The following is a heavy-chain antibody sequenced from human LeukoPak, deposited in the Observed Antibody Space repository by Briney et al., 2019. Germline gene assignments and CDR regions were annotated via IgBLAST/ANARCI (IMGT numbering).Heavy chain of an antibody. CDR3: ARALVAGTWPGPNNWFGP. Sequence: SETLSLTCAVSGGSISSGGYSWSWIRQPPGKGLEWIGYIYYSGSTYYNPSLKSRVTISVDTSKNQFSLKLSSVTAADTAVYYCARALVAGTWPGPNNWFGPWGQGTLVTVSS. V-gene: IGHV4-30-4*07. J-gene: IGHJ5*02. CDR2: IYYSGST. CDR1: GGSISSGGYS. D-gene: IGHD6-19*01.